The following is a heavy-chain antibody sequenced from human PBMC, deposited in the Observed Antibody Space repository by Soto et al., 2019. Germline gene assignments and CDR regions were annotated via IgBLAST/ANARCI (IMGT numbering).Heavy chain of an antibody. CDR1: GGSISSGDYY. V-gene: IGHV4-30-4*01. J-gene: IGHJ4*02. CDR3: ARVWYYYDSSGYYSEYYFDY. D-gene: IGHD3-22*01. Sequence: PSETLSLTCTVSGGSISSGDYYWSWICQPPGKGLEWIGYIYYSGSTYYNPSLKSRVTISVDTSKNQFSLKLSSVTAADTAVYYCARVWYYYDSSGYYSEYYFDYWGQGTLVTVSS. CDR2: IYYSGST.